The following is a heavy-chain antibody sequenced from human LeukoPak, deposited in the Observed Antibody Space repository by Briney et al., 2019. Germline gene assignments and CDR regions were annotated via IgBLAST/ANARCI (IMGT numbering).Heavy chain of an antibody. CDR1: GGSISSSNW. D-gene: IGHD2-15*01. Sequence: SETLSLTCAVSGGSISSSNWWSWVRQPPGKGLEWIGEIYRSGSTNYNPSLKSRVTISVDKSKNQFSLKLSSVTAADTAVYYXXXXXXXXXXGGSCYQYSYYMDVWGKGTTVTVSS. V-gene: IGHV4-4*02. J-gene: IGHJ6*03. CDR2: IYRSGST. CDR3: XXXXXXXXXGGSCYQYSYYMDV.